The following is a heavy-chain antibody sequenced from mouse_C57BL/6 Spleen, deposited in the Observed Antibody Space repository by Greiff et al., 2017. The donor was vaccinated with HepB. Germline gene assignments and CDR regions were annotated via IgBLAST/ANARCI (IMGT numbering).Heavy chain of an antibody. V-gene: IGHV1-52*01. D-gene: IGHD2-3*01. Sequence: QVQLQQPGAELVRPGSSVKLSCKASGYTFTSYWMHWVKQRPIQGLEWIGNIDPSDSETHYNQKFKDKATLTVDKPSSTAYMQLSSLTSEDSAVYYCARLGLLPLTGAMDYWGQGTSVTVSS. CDR1: GYTFTSYW. CDR2: IDPSDSET. J-gene: IGHJ4*01. CDR3: ARLGLLPLTGAMDY.